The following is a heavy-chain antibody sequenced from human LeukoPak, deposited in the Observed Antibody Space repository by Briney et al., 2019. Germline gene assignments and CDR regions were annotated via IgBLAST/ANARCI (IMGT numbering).Heavy chain of an antibody. CDR1: GGSISSYY. CDR2: IYYSGST. V-gene: IGHV4-59*12. CDR3: ARDPSSSKDLNWFDP. Sequence: PSETLSLTCTVSGGSISSYYWSWIRQPPGKGLEWIGYIYYSGSTNYNPSLKSRVTISVDKSKNQFSLKLSSVTAADTAVYYCARDPSSSKDLNWFDPWGQGTLVTVSS. D-gene: IGHD6-13*01. J-gene: IGHJ5*02.